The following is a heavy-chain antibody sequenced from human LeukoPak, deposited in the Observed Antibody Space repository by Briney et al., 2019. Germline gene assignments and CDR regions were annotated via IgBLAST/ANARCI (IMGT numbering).Heavy chain of an antibody. CDR2: ISSSSTTR. CDR1: GFTFSTYS. V-gene: IGHV3-48*01. J-gene: IGHJ4*02. CDR3: ASGGENRYDY. D-gene: IGHD3-16*01. Sequence: PGGSLRLSCAASGFTFSTYSMNWVRQAPGKGLEWVSYISSSSTTRYQADSVKGRFTISRDNAKNSLYLQMNSLRVEDTAVYYCASGGENRYDYWGQGTLVTVSS.